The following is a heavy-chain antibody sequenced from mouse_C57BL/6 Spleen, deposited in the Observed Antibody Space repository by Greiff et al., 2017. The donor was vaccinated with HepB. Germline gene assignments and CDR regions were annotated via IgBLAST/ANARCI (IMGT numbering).Heavy chain of an antibody. CDR2: IDPSDSYT. J-gene: IGHJ2*01. Sequence: VQLQQSGAELVKPGASVKLSCKASGYTFTSYWMQWVKQRPGQGLEWIGEIDPSDSYTNYNQKFKGKATLTVDTSSSTAYMQLSSLTSEDSAVYYGARGGWLLLDYWGQGTTLTVSS. D-gene: IGHD2-3*01. V-gene: IGHV1-50*01. CDR3: ARGGWLLLDY. CDR1: GYTFTSYW.